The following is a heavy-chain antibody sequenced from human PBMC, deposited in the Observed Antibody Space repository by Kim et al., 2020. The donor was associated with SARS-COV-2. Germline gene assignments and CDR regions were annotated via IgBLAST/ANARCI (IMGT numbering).Heavy chain of an antibody. J-gene: IGHJ4*02. CDR3: ARTRITMIVVVTHFDY. CDR1: GGSISSGGYY. CDR2: IYYSGST. Sequence: SETLFLTCTVSGGSISSGGYYWSWIRQHPGKGLEWIGYIYYSGSTYYNPSLKSRLTISVDTSKNQFSLKLSSVTAADTAVYYCARTRITMIVVVTHFDYWGQGTLVTVSS. D-gene: IGHD3-22*01. V-gene: IGHV4-31*03.